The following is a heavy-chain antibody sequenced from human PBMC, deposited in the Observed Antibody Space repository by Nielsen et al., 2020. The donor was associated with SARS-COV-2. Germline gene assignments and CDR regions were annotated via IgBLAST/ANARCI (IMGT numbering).Heavy chain of an antibody. D-gene: IGHD6-13*01. V-gene: IGHV3-33*01. CDR1: GFTFSSYG. CDR2: IWYDGSNK. J-gene: IGHJ4*02. CDR3: AREGADSSSWYTDY. Sequence: GESLKISCAASGFTFSSYGMHWVRQAPGKGLEWVAVIWYDGSNKYYADSVKGRFTISRNNGRDSLYLQMNSLRAEDTAVYYCAREGADSSSWYTDYWGQGTLVTVSS.